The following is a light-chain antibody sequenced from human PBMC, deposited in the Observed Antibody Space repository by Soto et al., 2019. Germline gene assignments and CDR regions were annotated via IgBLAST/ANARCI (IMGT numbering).Light chain of an antibody. Sequence: EIVMTQSPATLSVSPGERATLSCRASQSVSSNLAWYQQKPGQAPRLLIYGASTRATGIPARFSGSGSGTAFTITIRRRQSEDFAVYYCKKYNNWPYTLGQGTKLEIK. CDR3: KKYNNWPYT. V-gene: IGKV3-15*01. CDR1: QSVSSN. J-gene: IGKJ2*01. CDR2: GAS.